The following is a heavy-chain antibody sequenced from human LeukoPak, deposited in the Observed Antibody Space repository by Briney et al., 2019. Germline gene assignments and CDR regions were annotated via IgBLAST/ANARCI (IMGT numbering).Heavy chain of an antibody. Sequence: PGRSLRLSCAASGLTFSYFGMHWVRQAPGKGLEWVALIWYDGSNKYYADSVKGRFTISRDNSNNTLYLQMNSLRVEDTAVYYCVRDRSDSFDSTGYFPEYYFDYWGQGTLVTVSS. D-gene: IGHD3-22*01. J-gene: IGHJ4*02. CDR3: VRDRSDSFDSTGYFPEYYFDY. V-gene: IGHV3-33*01. CDR1: GLTFSYFG. CDR2: IWYDGSNK.